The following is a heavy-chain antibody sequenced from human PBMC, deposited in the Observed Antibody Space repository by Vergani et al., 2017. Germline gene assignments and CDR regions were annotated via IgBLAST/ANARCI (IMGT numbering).Heavy chain of an antibody. Sequence: EVQLVESGGGLVQPGRSLRLSCAASGFTFDDYAMHWVRQAPGKGLEWVSGISWNSGSIGYADSVKGRFTISRDNAKNSLYLQMNSLRAEDTALYYCAKDVADYDGQAFDIWAKGQWSPSLQ. D-gene: IGHD4-23*01. V-gene: IGHV3-9*01. J-gene: IGHJ3*02. CDR3: AKDVADYDGQAFDI. CDR2: ISWNSGSI. CDR1: GFTFDDYA.